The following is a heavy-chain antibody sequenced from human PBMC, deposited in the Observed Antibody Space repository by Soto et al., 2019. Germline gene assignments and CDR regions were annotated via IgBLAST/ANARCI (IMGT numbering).Heavy chain of an antibody. CDR2: ISTTITYI. CDR3: ARIFWSGTITEYYFDY. D-gene: IGHD3-3*01. CDR1: GFTFSSYS. J-gene: IGHJ4*02. V-gene: IGHV3-21*01. Sequence: PGGSLRLSCAASGFTFSSYSMYWVRQAPGKGLEWVSSISTTITYIYYADSVKGRFTISRDNAKNSLYLQINSLRAEDTAVYYCARIFWSGTITEYYFDYWGQGALVTVSS.